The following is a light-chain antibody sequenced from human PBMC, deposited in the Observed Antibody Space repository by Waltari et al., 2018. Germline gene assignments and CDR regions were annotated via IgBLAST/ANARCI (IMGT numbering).Light chain of an antibody. Sequence: DIQMTQSPSSLSASVGARVPITFRASQGISNYLAWYQQKPGKVPKLLIYAASTLQSGVPSRFSGSGSGTDFTLTISSLQPEDVATYYCQKYNSAPPLTFGGGTKVEIK. J-gene: IGKJ4*01. V-gene: IGKV1-27*01. CDR3: QKYNSAPPLT. CDR1: QGISNY. CDR2: AAS.